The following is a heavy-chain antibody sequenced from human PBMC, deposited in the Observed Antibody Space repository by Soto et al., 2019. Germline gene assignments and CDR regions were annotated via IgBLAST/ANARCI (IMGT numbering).Heavy chain of an antibody. Sequence: GESLKISCKASGYTFTTSWIGWVRQMLGQGLEWMGIIDPGDSDTRYSPSFQGRITISVDKSISTAYLQWSSLEASDTAIYYCARHAGNSWKGDYFDYWGRGALVTVS. CDR1: GYTFTTSW. CDR3: ARHAGNSWKGDYFDY. CDR2: IDPGDSDT. D-gene: IGHD6-13*01. J-gene: IGHJ4*02. V-gene: IGHV5-51*01.